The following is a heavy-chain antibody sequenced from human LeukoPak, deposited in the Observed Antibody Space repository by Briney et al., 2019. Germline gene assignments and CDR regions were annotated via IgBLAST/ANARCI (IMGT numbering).Heavy chain of an antibody. J-gene: IGHJ4*02. CDR1: GFTVSSNY. CDR3: ARTRIAAAGTFYFDY. CDR2: IYSGDRT. V-gene: IGHV3-53*01. Sequence: GGSLRLSCAASGFTVSSNYVSWVRQAPGKGLEWVSDIYSGDRTYYGDSVKGPFTISRDNSQNTLYLQMNSLRAEDTAVYYCARTRIAAAGTFYFDYWGQGTLVTVSS. D-gene: IGHD6-13*01.